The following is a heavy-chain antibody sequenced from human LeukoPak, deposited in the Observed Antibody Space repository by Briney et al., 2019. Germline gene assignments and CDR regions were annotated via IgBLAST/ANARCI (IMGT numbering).Heavy chain of an antibody. CDR1: GGAFSGYY. CDR2: INHSGST. V-gene: IGHV4-34*01. Sequence: KPSETLSLNCAVYGGAFSGYYWGWIRQPPGKGLEWIWGINHSGSTNYNPSLKSRVTISVDTSKNQFSLKLSSVTAADTAVYYCARFPWYSSGWYGSRHFDYWGQGTLVTVSS. CDR3: ARFPWYSSGWYGSRHFDY. J-gene: IGHJ4*02. D-gene: IGHD6-19*01.